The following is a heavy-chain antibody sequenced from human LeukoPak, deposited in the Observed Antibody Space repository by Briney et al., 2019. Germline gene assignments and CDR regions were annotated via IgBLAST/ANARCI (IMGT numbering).Heavy chain of an antibody. Sequence: GGSLRLPCAASGFTFSSYAMHWVRQAPGKGLEWVAVISYDGSNKYYADSVKGRFTISRDNSKNTLYLQMNSLRAEDTAVYYCARVGVIYDSSGYYVYYGMDVWGQGTTVTVSS. V-gene: IGHV3-30-3*01. CDR3: ARVGVIYDSSGYYVYYGMDV. CDR2: ISYDGSNK. D-gene: IGHD3-22*01. J-gene: IGHJ6*02. CDR1: GFTFSSYA.